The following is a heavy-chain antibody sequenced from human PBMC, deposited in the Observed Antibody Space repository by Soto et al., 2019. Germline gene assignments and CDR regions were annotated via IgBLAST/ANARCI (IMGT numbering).Heavy chain of an antibody. CDR3: ARGGIVAVPAALSSYDDYTHYRFDS. J-gene: IGHJ4*02. CDR1: GGSFSDSA. Sequence: QVQLAQSGAEVRRPGSSVTVSCRASGGSFSDSAFSWLRQAPGQGLEWVGGIIPMFAATKYAQRFQGRVTITADASTRTGYLALSSLTSDDSAVYFCARGGIVAVPAALSSYDDYTHYRFDSWGQGTLVSVS. V-gene: IGHV1-69*01. D-gene: IGHD2-15*01. CDR2: IIPMFAAT.